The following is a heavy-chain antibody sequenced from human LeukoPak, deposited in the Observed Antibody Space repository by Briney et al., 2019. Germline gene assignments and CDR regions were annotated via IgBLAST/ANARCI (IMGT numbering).Heavy chain of an antibody. J-gene: IGHJ3*01. V-gene: IGHV3-74*01. D-gene: IGHD1-14*01. Sequence: PGGSLRLSCTASGFTLTNNWMHWVRQVPGKGLEWVSRVNTYGTNTNYADSVRGRFTISRDNAKNTLYLQMDSLRAEDSAIYYCAREFSPEDAFDLWGQGTRATVS. CDR3: AREFSPEDAFDL. CDR1: GFTLTNNW. CDR2: VNTYGTNT.